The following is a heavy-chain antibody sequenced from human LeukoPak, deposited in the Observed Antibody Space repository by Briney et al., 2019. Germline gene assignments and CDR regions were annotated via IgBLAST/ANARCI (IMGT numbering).Heavy chain of an antibody. J-gene: IGHJ4*02. CDR3: AKVQGGRITIFGVVSDY. V-gene: IGHV3-23*01. CDR1: GFTFSSYA. Sequence: GSLRLSCAASGFTFSSYAMSCVRQAPGEGLEWVSAIIGSGGSTYYADSVKGRFTISRDNSKNTLYLQMNSLRAEDTAVYYCAKVQGGRITIFGVVSDYWGQGTLVTVSS. CDR2: IIGSGGST. D-gene: IGHD3-3*01.